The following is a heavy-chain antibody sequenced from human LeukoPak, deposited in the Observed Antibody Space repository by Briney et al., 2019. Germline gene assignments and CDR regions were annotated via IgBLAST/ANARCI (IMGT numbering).Heavy chain of an antibody. Sequence: GASVKVSCKASGYTFTGYYMHWVRQAPGQGLEWMGWMNPNSGNTGYAQKFQGRVTMTRNTSISTAYMELSSLRSEDTAVYYCARGRGKRRKYYYECCGYYYYYFDYWGQGTLVTVSS. CDR3: ARGRGKRRKYYYECCGYYYYYFDY. D-gene: IGHD3-22*01. CDR2: MNPNSGNT. CDR1: GYTFTGYY. J-gene: IGHJ4*02. V-gene: IGHV1-8*02.